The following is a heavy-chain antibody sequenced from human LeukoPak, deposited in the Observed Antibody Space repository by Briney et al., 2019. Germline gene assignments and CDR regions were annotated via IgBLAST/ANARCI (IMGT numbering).Heavy chain of an antibody. D-gene: IGHD2-2*01. J-gene: IGHJ3*02. CDR2: IYYSGST. CDR3: ARVYGIVVVPAPRDAFDI. Sequence: SETLSLTCTVSGGSISSGDYYWGWIRQPPGKGLEWIGSIYYSGSTYYNPPLKSRVTISVDTSKNQFSLKLSSVTAADTAVYYCARVYGIVVVPAPRDAFDIWGQGTMVTVSS. CDR1: GGSISSGDYY. V-gene: IGHV4-39*07.